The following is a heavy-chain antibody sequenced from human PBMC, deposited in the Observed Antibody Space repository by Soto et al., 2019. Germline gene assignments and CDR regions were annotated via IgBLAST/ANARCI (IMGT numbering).Heavy chain of an antibody. Sequence: GASVKVSCKASGYTFTSYDINWVRQATGQGLEWMGWINVANGNTKYSQKFQGRVTITRDTSASTAYMELSSLRSEDTAVYYCARAGDYYDKPWSLLRGASGTQMAFDIWGQGTMVTVSS. J-gene: IGHJ3*02. V-gene: IGHV1-3*01. CDR3: ARAGDYYDKPWSLLRGASGTQMAFDI. CDR1: GYTFTSYD. CDR2: INVANGNT. D-gene: IGHD3-22*01.